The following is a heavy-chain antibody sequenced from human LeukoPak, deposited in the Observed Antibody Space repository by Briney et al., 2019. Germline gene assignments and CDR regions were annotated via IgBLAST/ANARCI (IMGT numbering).Heavy chain of an antibody. V-gene: IGHV3-9*01. CDR1: GFTFDDFA. D-gene: IGHD2-15*01. J-gene: IGHJ6*03. CDR2: ISWNSDKI. CDR3: AKSGIFQGYYFYYMDV. Sequence: GGSLRLSCAASGFTFDDFAMHWVRQAPGKGLEWVSGISWNSDKIGYADSVKGRFTISRDNAKESLYLQMNSPRPEDTALYYCAKSGIFQGYYFYYMDVWGKGTTVTISS.